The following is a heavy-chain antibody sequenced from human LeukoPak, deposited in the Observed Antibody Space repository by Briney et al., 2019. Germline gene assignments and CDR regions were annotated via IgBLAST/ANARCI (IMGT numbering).Heavy chain of an antibody. Sequence: KPSETLSLTCAVYGGSFSGYYWSWIRQPPGKGREWIGEINHSGSTNYNPSLKSRVTISVDTSKNQFSLKLSSVTAADTAVYYCARGRYCSGGSCYSGRLNWFDPWGQGTLVTVSS. J-gene: IGHJ5*02. CDR3: ARGRYCSGGSCYSGRLNWFDP. V-gene: IGHV4-34*01. CDR2: INHSGST. D-gene: IGHD2-15*01. CDR1: GGSFSGYY.